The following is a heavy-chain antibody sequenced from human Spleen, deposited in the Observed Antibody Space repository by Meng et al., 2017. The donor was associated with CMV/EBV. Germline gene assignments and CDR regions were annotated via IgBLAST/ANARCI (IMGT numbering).Heavy chain of an antibody. CDR1: GITFSTHQ. Sequence: GESLKISCAASGITFSTHQMNWVRQAQGKGLEWVAVIWYDGSNKYYADSVKGRFTISRDNSKNTLYLQMNSLRAEDTAGYYCARGDFWSGYYGYWGQGTLVTVSS. J-gene: IGHJ4*02. CDR3: ARGDFWSGYYGY. CDR2: IWYDGSNK. V-gene: IGHV3-33*08. D-gene: IGHD3-3*01.